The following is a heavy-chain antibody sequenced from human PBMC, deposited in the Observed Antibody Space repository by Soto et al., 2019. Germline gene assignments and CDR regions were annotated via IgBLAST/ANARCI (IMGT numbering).Heavy chain of an antibody. V-gene: IGHV1-69*01. CDR1: GGTFSSYA. D-gene: IGHD3-3*01. CDR3: ARGGGERDDFESGYYSNYYYYGMDV. J-gene: IGHJ6*02. CDR2: IIPIFGTA. Sequence: QVQLVQSGAEVKKPGSSVKVSCKASGGTFSSYAISWVRQAPGQGLEWMGGIIPIFGTANYAQKFQGRVKITADESPGTAYMEVSRLRFEDTAVDYCARGGGERDDFESGYYSNYYYYGMDVWCQGTTVTVSS.